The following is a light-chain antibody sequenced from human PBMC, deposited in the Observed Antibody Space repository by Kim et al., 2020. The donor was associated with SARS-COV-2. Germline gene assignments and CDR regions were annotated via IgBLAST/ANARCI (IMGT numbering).Light chain of an antibody. J-gene: IGLJ2*01. CDR3: NSRGSSVNHVV. CDR2: DKN. Sequence: ALGQTVRSTCQGDSLRYYYASWYHQKPGQAAVIFIYDKNIRPSGIPDRFSGASSGNTASLTITGAHAEDEADDYCNSRGSSVNHVVFGGGTQLTVL. CDR1: SLRYYY. V-gene: IGLV3-19*01.